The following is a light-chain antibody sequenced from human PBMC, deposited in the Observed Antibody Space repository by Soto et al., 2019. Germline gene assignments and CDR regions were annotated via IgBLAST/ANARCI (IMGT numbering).Light chain of an antibody. CDR1: QSISSR. CDR2: EAS. CDR3: QHYKSYSET. V-gene: IGKV1-5*03. J-gene: IGKJ1*01. Sequence: DIQMTQSPSTLSASVGDSVSITCRASQSISSRLAWYQQKPGKAPKLLIYEASSLESGVPSRFSGSGSGTEFTLTISSLQPDDFATYYCQHYKSYSETFGQGTKVEIK.